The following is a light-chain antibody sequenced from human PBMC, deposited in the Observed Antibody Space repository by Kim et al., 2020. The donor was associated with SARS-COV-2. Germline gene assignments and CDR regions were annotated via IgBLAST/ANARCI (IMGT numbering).Light chain of an antibody. J-gene: IGLJ2*01. CDR2: DVS. V-gene: IGLV2-14*01. CDR3: SSYTSSSTSVV. CDR1: SSDVGGYNY. Sequence: QPALTQPASVSGSPGQSITISCTGTSSDVGGYNYVSWYQQHPGKAPKLMIYDVSKRPSGVSNRFSGSKSGNTASLTISGLQAEDEADYYCSSYTSSSTSVVFGGGTQLTVL.